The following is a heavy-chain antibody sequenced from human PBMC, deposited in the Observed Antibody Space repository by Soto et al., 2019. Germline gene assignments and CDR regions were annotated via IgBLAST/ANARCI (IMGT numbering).Heavy chain of an antibody. CDR2: IIPIFGTA. V-gene: IGHV1-69*12. CDR1: GGTFSSYA. J-gene: IGHJ6*02. CDR3: AREELAAGQVGGPDYYYYGMDV. D-gene: IGHD6-13*01. Sequence: QVQLVQSGAEVKKPGSSVKVSCKASGGTFSSYAISWVRQAPGQGLERMGGIIPIFGTANYAQKFQGRVTITADESTSTAYMELSSLRSEDTAVYYCAREELAAGQVGGPDYYYYGMDVWGQGTTVTVSS.